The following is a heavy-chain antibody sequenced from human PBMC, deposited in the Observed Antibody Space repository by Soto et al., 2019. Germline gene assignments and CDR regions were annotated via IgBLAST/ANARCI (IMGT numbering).Heavy chain of an antibody. V-gene: IGHV6-1*01. CDR3: ARGIAVAGGFDY. J-gene: IGHJ4*02. D-gene: IGHD6-19*01. CDR1: GDSVSSNSAA. Sequence: SQTLSLTCVISGDSVSSNSAAWNWIRQSPSRGLEWLGRTYYRSKWYNDYAVSVKSRITINPDTSKDQFSLQLNSVTPEDTAVYYCARGIAVAGGFDYWGQGTLVTVSS. CDR2: TYYRSKWYN.